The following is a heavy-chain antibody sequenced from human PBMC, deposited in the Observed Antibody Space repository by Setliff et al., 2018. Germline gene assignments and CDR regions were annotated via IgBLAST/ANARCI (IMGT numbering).Heavy chain of an antibody. D-gene: IGHD3-10*01. CDR3: ARAGSIWFGELFPENWFDP. Sequence: PSETLSLTCTVSGGSISSSSYYWGWIRQSSGKGLEWIGSIYYSGSTYYNPSLKSRVTISVDTSKNQFSLKLSSVTAADTAVYYCARAGSIWFGELFPENWFDPWGQGTLVTVSS. CDR2: IYYSGST. J-gene: IGHJ5*02. V-gene: IGHV4-39*01. CDR1: GGSISSSSYY.